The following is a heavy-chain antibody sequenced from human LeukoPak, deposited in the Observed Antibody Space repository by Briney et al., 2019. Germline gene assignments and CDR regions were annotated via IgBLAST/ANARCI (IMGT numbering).Heavy chain of an antibody. V-gene: IGHV1-8*01. J-gene: IGHJ4*02. CDR1: GYTFTSYD. CDR2: MNPNSGNT. D-gene: IGHD1-20*01. Sequence: ASVKVSCKASGYTFTSYDINWVRQATGQGLEWMGWMNPNSGNTGYAQKFQGRVTMTRNTFISTAYMELSSLRPEDTAVYYCARTPPNDNWNPYYFDYWGQGTLVTVSS. CDR3: ARTPPNDNWNPYYFDY.